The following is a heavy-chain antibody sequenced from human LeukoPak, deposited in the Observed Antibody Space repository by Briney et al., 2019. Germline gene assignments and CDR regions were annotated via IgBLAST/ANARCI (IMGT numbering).Heavy chain of an antibody. CDR1: GGSISSYY. D-gene: IGHD1-26*01. CDR3: ASDGSGVGATGLDY. CDR2: IYTSGST. Sequence: SETLSLTCTVSGGSISSYYWSWIRQPAGKGLEWIGRIYTSGSTNYNPSLKSRVTMSVDTSKNQFSLKLSSVTAADTAVYYCASDGSGVGATGLDYWGQGTLVTVSS. V-gene: IGHV4-4*07. J-gene: IGHJ4*02.